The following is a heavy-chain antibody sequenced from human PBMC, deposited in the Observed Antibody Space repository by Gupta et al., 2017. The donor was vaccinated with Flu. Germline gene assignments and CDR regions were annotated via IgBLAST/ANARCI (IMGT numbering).Heavy chain of an antibody. CDR3: ATPGYSYGPCNY. Sequence: TFSSDAISWVRQAPGQGLEWMGGIIPIFGTANYAQKFQGRVTITADESTSTAYMELSSLRSEDTAVYYCATPGYSYGPCNYWGQGTLVTVSS. J-gene: IGHJ4*02. D-gene: IGHD5-18*01. CDR2: IIPIFGTA. V-gene: IGHV1-69*01. CDR1: TFSSDA.